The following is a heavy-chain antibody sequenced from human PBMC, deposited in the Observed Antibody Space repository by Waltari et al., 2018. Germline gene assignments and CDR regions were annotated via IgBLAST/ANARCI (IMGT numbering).Heavy chain of an antibody. J-gene: IGHJ6*02. CDR1: GYSFTRYW. D-gene: IGHD3-10*01. CDR2: IYPGDSET. CDR3: ARTSGVYGMDV. Sequence: EVQLVQSGAEVKKPGESLQISCKGSGYSFTRYWVGWVRQMPGKGLEWMGIIYPGDSETTYSPSLQGQVTISADKSISTAYLQWSSLKASDTAIYYCARTSGVYGMDVWGQGTTVTVSS. V-gene: IGHV5-51*01.